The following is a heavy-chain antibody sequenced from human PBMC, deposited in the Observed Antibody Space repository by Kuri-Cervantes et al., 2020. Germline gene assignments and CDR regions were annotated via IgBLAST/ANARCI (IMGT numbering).Heavy chain of an antibody. CDR2: FCTTGST. CDR1: GGSISSYY. V-gene: IGHV4-4*07. D-gene: IGHD3-22*01. J-gene: IGHJ3*02. CDR3: ARLLLPAVKGAFDM. Sequence: SETLSLTFTVSGGSISSYYWSWIQQSAGKGLEWIGRFCTTGSTNYNPSVKSRVSMSADTSNNQFSLRLTSVTASDTAIYYCARLLLPAVKGAFDMWGQGTLVPSPQ.